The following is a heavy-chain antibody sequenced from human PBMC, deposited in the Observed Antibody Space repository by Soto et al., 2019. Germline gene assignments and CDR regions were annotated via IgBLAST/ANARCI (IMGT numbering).Heavy chain of an antibody. CDR2: ISYDGGNK. V-gene: IGHV3-30*18. D-gene: IGHD3-22*01. CDR1: GFTFSSYG. Sequence: GGSLRLSCAASGFTFSSYGIHWVRQAPGKGLEWVALISYDGGNKYYADSVKGRFTISRDNSKNTLYLQMNSLRDEDTAVYYCAKDAPYYYDSSGYYGPFDYWGQGTLVTVS. J-gene: IGHJ4*02. CDR3: AKDAPYYYDSSGYYGPFDY.